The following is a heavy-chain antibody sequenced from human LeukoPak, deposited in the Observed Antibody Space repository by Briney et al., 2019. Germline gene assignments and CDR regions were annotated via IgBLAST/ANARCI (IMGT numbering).Heavy chain of an antibody. CDR1: GFTFSSYA. CDR2: ISGSGGST. Sequence: PGGSLRLSCAAPGFTFSSYAMSWVRQAPGKGLEWVSAISGSGGSTYYADSVKGRFTISRDNSKNTLYLQMNSLRAEDTAVYYCAKDQLRYFDWSPSNWFDPWGQGTLVTVSS. J-gene: IGHJ5*02. D-gene: IGHD3-9*01. V-gene: IGHV3-23*01. CDR3: AKDQLRYFDWSPSNWFDP.